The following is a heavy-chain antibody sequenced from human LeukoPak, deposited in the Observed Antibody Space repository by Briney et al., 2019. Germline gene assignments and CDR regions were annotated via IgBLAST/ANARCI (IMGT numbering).Heavy chain of an antibody. J-gene: IGHJ4*02. CDR3: TLIQGWGSGSYYLDY. CDR2: VKSKAAGETT. CDR1: GLSISNDW. Sequence: GGSLRLSCEASGLSISNDWMSWVRRAPGKGLEWVGRVKSKAAGETTHYAAPVNGRFSISRDDSKNTLYLQMNSMKTEDTGVYYCTLIQGWGSGSYYLDYWGQGTLVTVSS. V-gene: IGHV3-15*01. D-gene: IGHD3-10*01.